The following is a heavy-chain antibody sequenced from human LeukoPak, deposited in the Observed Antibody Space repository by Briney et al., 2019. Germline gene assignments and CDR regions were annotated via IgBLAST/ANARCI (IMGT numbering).Heavy chain of an antibody. Sequence: TTGGSLRLSCAASGFTFSSYSMTWVRQAPGKGLEWVSSISSSSSYIYYADSVKGRFTISRDNAKNSLYLQMNSLRAEDTAVYYCARDRWTTGDFDYWGQGTLVTVSS. CDR1: GFTFSSYS. V-gene: IGHV3-21*01. CDR3: ARDRWTTGDFDY. CDR2: ISSSSSYI. D-gene: IGHD4-17*01. J-gene: IGHJ4*02.